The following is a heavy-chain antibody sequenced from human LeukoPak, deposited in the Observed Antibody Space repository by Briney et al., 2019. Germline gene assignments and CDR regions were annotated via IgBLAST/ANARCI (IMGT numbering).Heavy chain of an antibody. V-gene: IGHV4-59*01. J-gene: IGHJ5*02. CDR3: ARSYGNSWLDP. Sequence: SETLSLTCTVSGGSISSYYWNWIRQPPGKGLKWIGYIYYSGSTNYNPSLKSRVTISVDTSKNQFSLKLSSVTAADTAVYYCARSYGNSWLDPWGQGTLVTVSS. CDR1: GGSISSYY. D-gene: IGHD1-26*01. CDR2: IYYSGST.